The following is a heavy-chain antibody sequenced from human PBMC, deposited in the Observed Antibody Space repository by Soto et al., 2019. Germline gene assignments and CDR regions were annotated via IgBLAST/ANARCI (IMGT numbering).Heavy chain of an antibody. CDR2: IIPIFGTA. Sequence: QVQLVQSGAEVKKPGSSVKVSCKASGGTFSSYAISWVRQAPGQGLEWMGGIIPIFGTANYAQKFQGRVTITADKSTSTAYMEVSSLRSEDTAVYYCAIDPGGTVTTLSLDDYWCQGTLVTDSS. D-gene: IGHD4-17*01. V-gene: IGHV1-69*06. CDR3: AIDPGGTVTTLSLDDY. J-gene: IGHJ4*02. CDR1: GGTFSSYA.